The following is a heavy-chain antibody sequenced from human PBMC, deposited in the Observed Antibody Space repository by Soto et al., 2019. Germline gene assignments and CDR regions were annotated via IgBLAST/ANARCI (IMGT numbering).Heavy chain of an antibody. J-gene: IGHJ4*02. V-gene: IGHV3-30*18. CDR3: VKDLALMGDY. D-gene: IGHD3-16*01. CDR2: VLYDGSKK. Sequence: QVHLVESGGGVVQPGTSLRLSCRASGFKFSDYGMDWVRQAPGKGLEWVSRVLYDGSKKYYADSVKGRFTISRDNPRNTLYLQMDSLRAEDTGVYYCVKDLALMGDYWGKGTPVTVSS. CDR1: GFKFSDYG.